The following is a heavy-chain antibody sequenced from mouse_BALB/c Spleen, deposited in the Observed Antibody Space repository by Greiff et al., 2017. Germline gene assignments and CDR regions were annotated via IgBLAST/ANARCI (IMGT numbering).Heavy chain of an antibody. CDR3: TRGDYDRYYFDY. CDR2: ISSGGSYT. D-gene: IGHD2-4*01. CDR1: GFTFSSYT. J-gene: IGHJ2*01. V-gene: IGHV5-6-4*01. Sequence: DVHLVESGGGLVKPGGSLKLSCAASGFTFSSYTMSWVRQTPEKRLEWVATISSGGSYTYYPDSVKGRFTISRDNAKNTLYLQMSSLKSEDTAMYYCTRGDYDRYYFDYWGQGTTLTVSS.